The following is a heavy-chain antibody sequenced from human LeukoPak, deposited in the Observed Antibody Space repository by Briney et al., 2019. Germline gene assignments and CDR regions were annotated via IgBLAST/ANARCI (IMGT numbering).Heavy chain of an antibody. CDR3: ARDRVPAAIWWDYYYGMDV. D-gene: IGHD2-2*02. CDR2: ISGSGGST. Sequence: GGSLRLSCAASGFTFSSYAMSWVRQAPGKGLEWVSAISGSGGSTYYADSVKGRFTISRDNSKNTLYLQMNSLRAEDTAVYYCARDRVPAAIWWDYYYGMDVWGQGTTVTVSS. J-gene: IGHJ6*02. CDR1: GFTFSSYA. V-gene: IGHV3-23*01.